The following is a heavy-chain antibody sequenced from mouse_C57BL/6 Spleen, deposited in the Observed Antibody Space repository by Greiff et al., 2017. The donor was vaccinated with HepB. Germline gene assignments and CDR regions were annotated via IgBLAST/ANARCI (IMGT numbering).Heavy chain of an antibody. CDR3: ARGINYWAWFAY. V-gene: IGHV1-69*01. Sequence: QVQLQQPGAELVMPGASVKLSCKASGYTFTSYWMHWVKQRPGQGLEWIGEIDPSDSYTNYNQKFKGKSTLTVDKSSSTAYMQLSSLTSEDSAVCYCARGINYWAWFAYWGQGTLVTVSA. CDR1: GYTFTSYW. CDR2: IDPSDSYT. D-gene: IGHD2-1*01. J-gene: IGHJ3*01.